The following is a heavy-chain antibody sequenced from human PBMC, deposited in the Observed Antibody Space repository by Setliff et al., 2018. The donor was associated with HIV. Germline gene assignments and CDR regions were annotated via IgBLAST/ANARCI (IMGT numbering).Heavy chain of an antibody. CDR1: GYTFTDYF. Sequence: ASVKSCKSSGYTFTDYFIHWVRQAPGQGLEWMGWINPDNGNTRISQRFRGSVTMTRDRSINTAYMELSGLTSDDTAVYYCARQLSNSFDYWGQGALVTVSS. V-gene: IGHV1-2*02. J-gene: IGHJ4*02. CDR3: ARQLSNSFDY. CDR2: INPDNGNT. D-gene: IGHD1-1*01.